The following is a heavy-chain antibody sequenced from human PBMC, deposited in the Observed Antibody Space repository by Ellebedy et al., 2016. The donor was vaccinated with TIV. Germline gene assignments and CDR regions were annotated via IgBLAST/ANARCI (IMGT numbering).Heavy chain of an antibody. CDR3: ARDNDILTGYDY. J-gene: IGHJ4*02. CDR2: IKQDGSEK. Sequence: GESLKISCAASGFTFSSYWMSWVRQAPGKGLEWVANIKQDGSEKYYVDSVKGRFTISRDNAKNSLYLQMNSLRAEDTAVYYCARDNDILTGYDYWGQGTLVTVSS. V-gene: IGHV3-7*01. D-gene: IGHD3-9*01. CDR1: GFTFSSYW.